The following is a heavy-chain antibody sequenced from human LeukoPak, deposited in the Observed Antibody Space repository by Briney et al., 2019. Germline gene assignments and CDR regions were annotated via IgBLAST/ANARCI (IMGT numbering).Heavy chain of an antibody. J-gene: IGHJ4*01. CDR1: GYTFTGYY. CDR2: ISAYNGNT. Sequence: ASVTVSCKASGYTFTGYYMHWVRQAPGQGLEWMGWISAYNGNTNYAQKLQGRVTMTTDTSTSTAYMELRSLRSDDTAVYYCASSHDSSGYAFDYWGHGTLVTVSS. V-gene: IGHV1-18*04. D-gene: IGHD3-22*01. CDR3: ASSHDSSGYAFDY.